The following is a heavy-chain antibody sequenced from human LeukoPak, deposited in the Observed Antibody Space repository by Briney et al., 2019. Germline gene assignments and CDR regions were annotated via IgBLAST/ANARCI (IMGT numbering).Heavy chain of an antibody. D-gene: IGHD6-13*01. J-gene: IGHJ6*02. CDR2: ISSSSSTI. CDR1: GFTFSSYS. Sequence: GGSLRLSCAASGFTFSSYSMNWVRQAPGKGLEWVSYISSSSSTIYYADSVKGRFTISRDNSKNTLYLQMNSLRAEDTAVYYCARDGSSWYGMDVWGQGTTVTVSS. V-gene: IGHV3-48*01. CDR3: ARDGSSWYGMDV.